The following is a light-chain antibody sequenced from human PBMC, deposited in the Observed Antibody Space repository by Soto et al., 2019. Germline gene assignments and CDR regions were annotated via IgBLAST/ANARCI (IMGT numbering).Light chain of an antibody. J-gene: IGKJ1*01. V-gene: IGKV1-5*01. CDR3: QQYNTYSKT. CDR1: QSISTW. Sequence: DIQMTQSPSTLSASVGDRLTITCRASQSISTWLAWYQQRPGKAPKLLIFDASNLESGVPSRFSGSGSGTEFTLTISSLQPDDFATYYCQQYNTYSKTFGQGTKVDIK. CDR2: DAS.